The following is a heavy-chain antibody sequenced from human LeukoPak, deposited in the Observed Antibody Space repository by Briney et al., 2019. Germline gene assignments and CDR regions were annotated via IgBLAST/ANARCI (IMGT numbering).Heavy chain of an antibody. V-gene: IGHV3-30*18. CDR1: G. CDR3: AKTGYYDTGGYFPYYFDH. Sequence: GMHWVRQAPGKGLEWVAVISYDGSNKYYADSVKGRFTISRDNSKNTLFLQMNSLRAEDTAVFHCAKTGYYDTGGYFPYYFDHWGQGTLVTVSS. D-gene: IGHD3-22*01. CDR2: ISYDGSNK. J-gene: IGHJ4*02.